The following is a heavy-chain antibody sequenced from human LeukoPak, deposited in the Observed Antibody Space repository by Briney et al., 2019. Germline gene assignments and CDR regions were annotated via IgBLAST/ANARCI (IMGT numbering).Heavy chain of an antibody. J-gene: IGHJ5*02. CDR1: GFTFSSYA. Sequence: TGGSLRLSCAASGFTFSSYAMSWVRQAPGKGLEWVSAISGSGGSTYYADSVKGRFTISRDNSKNTLYLQMNSLRAEDTAVYYCARDSDGYNYWWFDPWGQGTLVTVSS. D-gene: IGHD5-24*01. V-gene: IGHV3-23*01. CDR3: ARDSDGYNYWWFDP. CDR2: ISGSGGST.